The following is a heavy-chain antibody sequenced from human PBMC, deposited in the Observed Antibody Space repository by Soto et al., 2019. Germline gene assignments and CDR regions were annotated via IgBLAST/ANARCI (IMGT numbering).Heavy chain of an antibody. J-gene: IGHJ3*02. Sequence: SETLSLTCAVSGGSISSGGYSWSWIRQPPGKGLEWIGYIHHSGSTYYNPSLKSRVTISVDRSKNQFSLKLSSVTAADTAVYYCARGQGGFLEWDDAFDIWGQGTMVT. D-gene: IGHD3-3*01. CDR1: GGSISSGGYS. V-gene: IGHV4-30-2*01. CDR3: ARGQGGFLEWDDAFDI. CDR2: IHHSGST.